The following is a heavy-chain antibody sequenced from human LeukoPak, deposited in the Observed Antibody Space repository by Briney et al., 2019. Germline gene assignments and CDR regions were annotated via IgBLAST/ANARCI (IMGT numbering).Heavy chain of an antibody. Sequence: GASVKVSCKASGYTFTSYGISWVRQAPGQGLEWMGWISAYSGNTNYAQKLQGRVTMTTDTSTSTAYMELRSLRSDDTAVYYCARDGSDIVVVVAATPWFDPWGQGTLVTVSS. CDR3: ARDGSDIVVVVAATPWFDP. D-gene: IGHD2-15*01. J-gene: IGHJ5*02. CDR1: GYTFTSYG. V-gene: IGHV1-18*01. CDR2: ISAYSGNT.